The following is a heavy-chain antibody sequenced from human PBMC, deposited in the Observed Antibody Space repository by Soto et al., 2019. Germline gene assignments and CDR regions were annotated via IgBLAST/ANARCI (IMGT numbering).Heavy chain of an antibody. Sequence: SVKVSCKASGYSFTANYIHWVRQAPGQGLESLGWINPRSGSAKYAQKFQGRVTMTRDTSITTAYMDLTSLTSDDTAVYYCAREVKEGLLDRGWFDPWGQGTQVTVSS. CDR1: GYSFTANY. D-gene: IGHD3-3*01. J-gene: IGHJ5*02. CDR3: AREVKEGLLDRGWFDP. CDR2: INPRSGSA. V-gene: IGHV1-2*02.